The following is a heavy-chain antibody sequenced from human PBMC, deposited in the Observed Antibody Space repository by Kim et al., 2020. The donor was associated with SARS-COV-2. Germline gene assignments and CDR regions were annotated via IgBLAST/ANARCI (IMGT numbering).Heavy chain of an antibody. CDR1: GYTFSRYA. J-gene: IGHJ6*02. CDR3: AVTDIVATTADYYYCGVDV. D-gene: IGHD5-12*01. CDR2: INPNTGNP. V-gene: IGHV7-4-1*02. Sequence: ASVKVSCKASGYTFSRYAMNWVRQAPGQGLEWMGWINPNTGNPTYAQGFTGRFVFSLDTSVSTAYLQISSLKAEDTAVYYCAVTDIVATTADYYYCGVDVWGQGTTVTVSS.